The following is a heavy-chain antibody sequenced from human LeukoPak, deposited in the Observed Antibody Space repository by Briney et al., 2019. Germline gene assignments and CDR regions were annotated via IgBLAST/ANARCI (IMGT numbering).Heavy chain of an antibody. Sequence: PGGSLRLSCAASKFIFSNHDMSWVRQAPGKGLEWVSSISASGGSTYDADSVKGRFTISRDNSKNTLYLQMNSLRADDTSIYYCASHRFSSAIDYWGQGTLVTVSS. CDR1: KFIFSNHD. D-gene: IGHD6-19*01. V-gene: IGHV3-23*01. CDR2: ISASGGST. J-gene: IGHJ4*02. CDR3: ASHRFSSAIDY.